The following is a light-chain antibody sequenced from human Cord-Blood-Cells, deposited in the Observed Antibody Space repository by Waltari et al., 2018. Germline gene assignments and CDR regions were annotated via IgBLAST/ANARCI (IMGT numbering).Light chain of an antibody. Sequence: DIQMTQSPSSMSASVGDIVTITCRASQSISSYLNWYQQKPGKAPKLWIYAASSLQSGVPSRFSGIGSGTDFTLTISSLQPEDFATYYCQQSYSTPPYSFGQGTKLEIK. J-gene: IGKJ2*03. V-gene: IGKV1-39*01. CDR1: QSISSY. CDR2: AAS. CDR3: QQSYSTPPYS.